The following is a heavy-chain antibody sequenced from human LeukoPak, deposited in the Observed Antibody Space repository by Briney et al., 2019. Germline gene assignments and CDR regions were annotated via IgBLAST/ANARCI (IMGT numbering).Heavy chain of an antibody. Sequence: GGSLRLSCAACGFSFSTFGMHWVRQAPGKGLEGVAMIWYDSSGQHYADSVKGRFTISRDTSKNTLFLQMNSLRAEDTAVYFCARDTLYDDNGYYHSFDYWGQRTLVTVSS. CDR2: IWYDSSGQ. V-gene: IGHV3-33*01. CDR3: ARDTLYDDNGYYHSFDY. J-gene: IGHJ4*02. CDR1: GFSFSTFG. D-gene: IGHD3-22*01.